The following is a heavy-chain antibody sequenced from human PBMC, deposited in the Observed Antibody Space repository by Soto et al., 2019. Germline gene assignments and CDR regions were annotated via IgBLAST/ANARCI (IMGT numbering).Heavy chain of an antibody. CDR3: ARGILHSSSWYGLDY. CDR1: GGSFSGYY. J-gene: IGHJ4*02. Sequence: SSETLSLTCAVYGGSFSGYYWSWIRQPPGKGLEWIGEINHSGSTNYNPSLKSRVTISVDTSKNQFSLKLSSVTAADTAVYYCARGILHSSSWYGLDYWGQGTLVTVSS. V-gene: IGHV4-34*01. CDR2: INHSGST. D-gene: IGHD6-13*01.